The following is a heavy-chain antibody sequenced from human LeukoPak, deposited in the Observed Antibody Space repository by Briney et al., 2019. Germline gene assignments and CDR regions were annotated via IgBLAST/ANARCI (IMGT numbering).Heavy chain of an antibody. J-gene: IGHJ3*02. CDR1: GFTVSSND. D-gene: IGHD4-17*01. CDR3: ASGPHRINYYGDLPSDVFDI. CDR2: IYSGGST. V-gene: IGHV3-53*01. Sequence: GGSLRLSCAASGFTVSSNDMSWVRQAPGKGLECISVIYSGGSTDYADSVKSRLTISRDNSKNTLYLQMNSLRAEDTAVYYCASGPHRINYYGDLPSDVFDIRGQGTMVTVSS.